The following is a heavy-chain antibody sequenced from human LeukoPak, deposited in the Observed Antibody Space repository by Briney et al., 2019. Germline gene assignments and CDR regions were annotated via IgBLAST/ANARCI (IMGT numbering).Heavy chain of an antibody. V-gene: IGHV1-69*01. J-gene: IGHJ4*02. D-gene: IGHD3-3*01. CDR3: TRGDFWRGPLDY. CDR2: IIPIFGTA. CDR1: GGTFSSYA. Sequence: SVKVSCKASGGTFSSYAISWVRQAPGQGLEWMGGIIPIFGTANYAQKFQGRVTITADESTSTAYMELSSLRSEDTAVYFSTRGDFWRGPLDYWGQGTVVTVSS.